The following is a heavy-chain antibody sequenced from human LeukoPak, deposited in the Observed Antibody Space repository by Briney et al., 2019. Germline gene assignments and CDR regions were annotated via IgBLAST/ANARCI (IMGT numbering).Heavy chain of an antibody. D-gene: IGHD1-26*01. CDR1: GYTFTGYY. Sequence: GASVKVSCKALGYTFTGYYMHWVRQAPGQGLEWMGWINPNSGDTKYAQRFQGRVTMTRDTSISTAYMELSRLRSDDTAVYYCARQRTRGSNWFDPWGQGTLVTVSS. CDR2: INPNSGDT. CDR3: ARQRTRGSNWFDP. J-gene: IGHJ5*02. V-gene: IGHV1-2*02.